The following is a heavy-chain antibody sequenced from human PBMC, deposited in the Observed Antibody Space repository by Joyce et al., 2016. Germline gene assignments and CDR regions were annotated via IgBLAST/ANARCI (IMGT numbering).Heavy chain of an antibody. CDR1: GFTFSSYW. J-gene: IGHJ6*02. CDR3: ARTGGSYYDYYYYGLDV. Sequence: EVQLVESGGGLVQPGGSLRLSCTASGFTFSSYWMHWFRQVSGKGLVWGSHISSDESSTSYADSVKGRFTISRDNAKNTLYLHMNSLRTEDTAVYYCARTGGSYYDYYYYGLDVWGQGTTVIVSS. V-gene: IGHV3-74*01. CDR2: ISSDESST. D-gene: IGHD1-26*01.